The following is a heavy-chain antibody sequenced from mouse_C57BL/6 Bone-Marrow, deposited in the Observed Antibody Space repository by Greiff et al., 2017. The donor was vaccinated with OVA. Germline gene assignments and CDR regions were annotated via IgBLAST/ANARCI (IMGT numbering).Heavy chain of an antibody. CDR1: GYTFTDYY. Sequence: EVQLQQSGPELVKPGASVKISCKASGYTFTDYYMNWVKQSHGKSLEWIGDINPNNGGTSYNQKFKSKATLTVDKSSSTAYMQLSSLTSEDSAVYYCARPTAQGYYAMDYWGQGTSVTVSS. CDR3: ARPTAQGYYAMDY. J-gene: IGHJ4*01. CDR2: INPNNGGT. D-gene: IGHD3-2*02. V-gene: IGHV1-26*01.